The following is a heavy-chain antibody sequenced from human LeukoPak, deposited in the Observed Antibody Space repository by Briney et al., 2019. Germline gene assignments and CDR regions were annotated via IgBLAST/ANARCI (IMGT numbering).Heavy chain of an antibody. CDR1: GGTFSSYA. CDR2: ISGYNGNT. D-gene: IGHD6-13*01. Sequence: EASVKVSCKASGGTFSSYAISWVRQAPGQGLEWMGWISGYNGNTNYAQKLQGRVTMTTDTSTSTAYMELRSLRSDDTAVYYCARSYSSSWYGPDYWGQGTLVTVSS. V-gene: IGHV1-18*01. CDR3: ARSYSSSWYGPDY. J-gene: IGHJ4*02.